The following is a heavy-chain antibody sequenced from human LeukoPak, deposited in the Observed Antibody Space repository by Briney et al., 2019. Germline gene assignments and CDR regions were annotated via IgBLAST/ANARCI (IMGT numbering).Heavy chain of an antibody. V-gene: IGHV1-24*01. CDR3: AKGGWGVRGVKLGY. J-gene: IGHJ4*02. CDR1: GYTLTELS. Sequence: GASVTVSCTVSGYTLTELSMHWVRQAPGKGLEWMGGFDPEDGETIYAQKFQGRVTMTEDTSTDTAYMELSSLRSEDTAVYYCAKGGWGVRGVKLGYWGQGTLVTVSS. CDR2: FDPEDGET. D-gene: IGHD3-10*01.